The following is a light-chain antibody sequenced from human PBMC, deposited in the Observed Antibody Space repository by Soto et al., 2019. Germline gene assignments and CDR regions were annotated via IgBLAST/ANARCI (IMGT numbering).Light chain of an antibody. CDR2: EAT. CDR3: CSYAGTSTFRV. Sequence: QSALTQPASVSVSPGQSITISCTRTTSDVGNYNLVSWYQHHPGQAPKLMLYEATKRPSGVSNRFSGSRSGNTASLTISGLQAEDEADYYCCSYAGTSTFRVFGTGTKVTVL. V-gene: IGLV2-23*02. J-gene: IGLJ1*01. CDR1: TSDVGNYNL.